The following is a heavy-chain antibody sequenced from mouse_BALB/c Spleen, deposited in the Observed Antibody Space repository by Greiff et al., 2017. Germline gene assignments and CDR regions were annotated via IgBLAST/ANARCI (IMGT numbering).Heavy chain of an antibody. V-gene: IGHV14-3*02. CDR1: GFNIKDTY. CDR2: IDPANGNT. CDR3: AITGTSEGAMDY. J-gene: IGHJ4*01. D-gene: IGHD4-1*01. Sequence: EVKLQESGAELVKPGASVKLSCTASGFNIKDTYMHWVKQRPEQGLEWIGRIDPANGNTKYDPKFQGKATITADTSSNTAYLQLSSLTSEDTAVYYCAITGTSEGAMDYWGQGTSVTVSS.